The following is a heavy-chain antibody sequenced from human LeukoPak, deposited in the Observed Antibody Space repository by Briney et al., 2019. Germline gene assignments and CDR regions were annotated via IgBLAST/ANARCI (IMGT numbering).Heavy chain of an antibody. D-gene: IGHD6-19*01. Sequence: GGSLRLSCAASGFTFSSYSMNWVRQAPGKGLEWVSSISSSSSYIYYADSVKGRFTISRDNAKNSLYLQMNSLRAEDTAVYYCARSQCSRWLGYSIDYWGQGTLVTVSS. CDR2: ISSSSSYI. CDR1: GFTFSSYS. CDR3: ARSQCSRWLGYSIDY. V-gene: IGHV3-21*01. J-gene: IGHJ4*02.